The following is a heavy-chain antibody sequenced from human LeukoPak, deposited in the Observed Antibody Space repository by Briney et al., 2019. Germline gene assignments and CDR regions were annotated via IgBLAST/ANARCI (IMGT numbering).Heavy chain of an antibody. J-gene: IGHJ4*02. CDR2: ISYDGSNK. Sequence: GGSLRLSCAASGFSFSGYWMSWVRQAPGKGLEWVAVISYDGSNKYYADSVKGRFTISRDNSKNTLYLQMNSLRAEDTAVYYCARSFWSGYKVFDYWGQGTLVTVSS. CDR1: GFSFSGYW. V-gene: IGHV3-30*19. CDR3: ARSFWSGYKVFDY. D-gene: IGHD3-3*01.